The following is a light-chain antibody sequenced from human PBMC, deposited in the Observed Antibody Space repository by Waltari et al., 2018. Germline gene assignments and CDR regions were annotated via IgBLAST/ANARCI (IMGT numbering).Light chain of an antibody. J-gene: IGKJ3*01. CDR1: QTLLYNTDNHSY. CDR3: QQYYSTPFS. V-gene: IGKV4-1*01. CDR2: WAS. Sequence: DIVLTQSPDSLSVSLGERATIKCRSSQTLLYNTDNHSYLGWYQKKPGQPPKLLLYWASVRDSGVPDRFSGTGSGTDFTLTISSLQPEDVAVYYCQQYYSTPFSFGPGTKVDVK.